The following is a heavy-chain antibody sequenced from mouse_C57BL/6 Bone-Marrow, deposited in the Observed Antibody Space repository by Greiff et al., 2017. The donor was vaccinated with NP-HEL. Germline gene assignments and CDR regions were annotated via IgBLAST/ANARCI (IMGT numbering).Heavy chain of an antibody. CDR1: GYTFTDYY. CDR3: ARGGGEGGFAY. CDR2: IYPGSGNT. J-gene: IGHJ3*01. Sequence: QVQLQQSGAELVRPGASVKLSCKASGYTFTDYYINWVKQRPGQGLEWIARIYPGSGNTYYNEKFKGKATLTAEKSSSTAYMQLSSLTSEDSAVYFCARGGGEGGFAYWGQGTLVTVSA. V-gene: IGHV1-76*01.